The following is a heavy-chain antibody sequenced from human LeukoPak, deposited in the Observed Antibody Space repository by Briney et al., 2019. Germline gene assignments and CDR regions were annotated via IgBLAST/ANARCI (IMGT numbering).Heavy chain of an antibody. J-gene: IGHJ4*02. Sequence: GESPKISCKGSGYNFNTFWIGWVRQVPGKGLEWMGIIYPEDSGTRYSPSFRGQVTISVDKSISTAYLQWSSLKASDTAMYYCARHTLAVTGYSIDYWGQGTLVTVSS. D-gene: IGHD2-15*01. CDR2: IYPEDSGT. CDR3: ARHTLAVTGYSIDY. V-gene: IGHV5-51*01. CDR1: GYNFNTFW.